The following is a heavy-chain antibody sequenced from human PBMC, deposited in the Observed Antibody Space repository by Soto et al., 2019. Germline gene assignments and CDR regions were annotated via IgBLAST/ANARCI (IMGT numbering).Heavy chain of an antibody. V-gene: IGHV4-31*03. J-gene: IGHJ2*01. CDR3: ARVVIVVVPAAGYWYFDL. CDR1: GGSISSGGYY. Sequence: QVQLQESGPGLVKPSQTLSLTCTVSGGSISSGGYYWSWIRQHPGKGLEWIGYIYYSGSTYYNPSLRSRVTISVDTSKNQFSLKLSSVTAADTAVYYCARVVIVVVPAAGYWYFDLWGRGTLVTVSS. D-gene: IGHD2-2*01. CDR2: IYYSGST.